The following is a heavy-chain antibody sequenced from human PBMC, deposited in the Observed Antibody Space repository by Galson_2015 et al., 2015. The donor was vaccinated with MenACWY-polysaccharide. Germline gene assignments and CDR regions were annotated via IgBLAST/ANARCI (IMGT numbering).Heavy chain of an antibody. J-gene: IGHJ4*02. D-gene: IGHD5-18*01. CDR2: INLDGRDK. CDR1: ALTFSSYR. V-gene: IGHV3-7*01. CDR3: ARQRGYSYGYNDY. Sequence: SLRLSCAASALTFSSYRMSWVRQAPGKGLEWVANINLDGRDKYYVDSVRGRFTISRDNARNSLYLQMNSLRVEDTAVYYCARQRGYSYGYNDYWGQGTLVTVSS.